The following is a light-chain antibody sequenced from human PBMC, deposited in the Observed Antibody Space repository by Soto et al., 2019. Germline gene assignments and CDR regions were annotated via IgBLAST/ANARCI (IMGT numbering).Light chain of an antibody. J-gene: IGKJ1*01. CDR2: AVS. Sequence: DIQMPQSPSSLCPSVGARCTSTGGASRSISDWLAWYQKPTGKAPNLLIYAVSSLQSGVPSRFSGSGSGTDFALTISSLQPEDCTTYYGQQTYTTPVTFGQGTKVDIK. CDR3: QQTYTTPVT. V-gene: IGKV1-39*01. CDR1: RSISDW.